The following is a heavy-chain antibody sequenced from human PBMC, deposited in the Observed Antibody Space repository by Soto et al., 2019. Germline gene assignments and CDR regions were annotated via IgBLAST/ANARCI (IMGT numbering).Heavy chain of an antibody. CDR3: ARLSVGHETGTRTYYDFWSGYYDAFDI. CDR1: GGSISSSSYY. V-gene: IGHV4-39*01. D-gene: IGHD3-3*01. Sequence: SETLSLTCTVSGGSISSSSYYWGWIRQPPGKGLEWIGSIYYSGSTYYNPSLKSRVTISVDTSKNQFSLKLSSVTAADTAVYYCARLSVGHETGTRTYYDFWSGYYDAFDIWGQGTMVTVSS. J-gene: IGHJ3*02. CDR2: IYYSGST.